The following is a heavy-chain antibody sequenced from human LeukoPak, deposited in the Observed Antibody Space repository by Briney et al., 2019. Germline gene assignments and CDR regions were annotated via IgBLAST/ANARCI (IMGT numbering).Heavy chain of an antibody. D-gene: IGHD4-17*01. CDR1: GYTFTGYY. CDR3: ARDHGHGDYSDY. Sequence: AASVKVSCKASGYTFTGYYMHWVRQAPGQGLEWMGWINPNSGGTSYAQKFQGRVTMTRDTSISTAYMELSRLRSDDTAVYYCARDHGHGDYSDYWGQGTLVTVSS. CDR2: INPNSGGT. V-gene: IGHV1-2*02. J-gene: IGHJ4*02.